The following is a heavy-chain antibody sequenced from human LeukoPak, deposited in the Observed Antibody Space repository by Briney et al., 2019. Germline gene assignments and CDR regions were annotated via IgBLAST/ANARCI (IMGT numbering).Heavy chain of an antibody. CDR2: IYSSGST. V-gene: IGHV4-4*07. CDR1: GGSISSYY. D-gene: IGHD5-18*01. J-gene: IGHJ4*02. CDR3: AREPAMAPFDY. Sequence: SETLSLTCTVSGGSISSYYWSWIRQPAGKGLEWIGRIYSSGSTNYNPSLRSRVTMSVDTSKNQFSLKLSSVTAADTAVYYCAREPAMAPFDYWGQGTLVTVSS.